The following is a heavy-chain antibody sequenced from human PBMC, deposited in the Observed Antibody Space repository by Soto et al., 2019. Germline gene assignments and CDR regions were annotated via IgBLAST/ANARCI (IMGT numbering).Heavy chain of an antibody. CDR2: ISGSGGST. CDR1: GFTFSSYA. CDR3: AKDTDDFFYYYYYMDV. D-gene: IGHD3-3*01. Sequence: GGSLRLSCAASGFTFSSYAMSWVRQAPGKGLEWVSAISGSGGSTYYADSVKGRFTISRDNSKNTLYLQMNSLRAEDTAVYYCAKDTDDFFYYYYYMDVWGKGTTVTVSS. J-gene: IGHJ6*03. V-gene: IGHV3-23*01.